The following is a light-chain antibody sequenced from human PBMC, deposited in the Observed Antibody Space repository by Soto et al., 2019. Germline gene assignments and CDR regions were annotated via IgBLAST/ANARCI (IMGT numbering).Light chain of an antibody. J-gene: IGKJ1*01. CDR3: QHYNTYPWT. CDR1: QSISSW. V-gene: IGKV1-5*03. Sequence: DIKMNHSPAILSAPVGDRVTITLRASQSISSWFAWYQQKPGQAPHLMIHRASTCASGIPSRFSGSGSGTEFTLTISSLQPGDFATYYCQHYNTYPWTFGQGTKVDI. CDR2: RAS.